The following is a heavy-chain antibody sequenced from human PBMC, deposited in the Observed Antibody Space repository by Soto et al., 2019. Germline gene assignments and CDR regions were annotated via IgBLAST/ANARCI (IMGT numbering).Heavy chain of an antibody. CDR3: ARSKSQSYYYYGMEV. CDR1: GYSFTSYS. V-gene: IGHV5-51*01. Sequence: VQSLKISCKASGYSFTSYSIGWVRQMPGKGLEWMGIIYPGDSDTRYSPSFQGQVTISADKSISTAYLQWSSLKASDTAMYYCARSKSQSYYYYGMEVWGQGTMVTVSS. CDR2: IYPGDSDT. J-gene: IGHJ6*02.